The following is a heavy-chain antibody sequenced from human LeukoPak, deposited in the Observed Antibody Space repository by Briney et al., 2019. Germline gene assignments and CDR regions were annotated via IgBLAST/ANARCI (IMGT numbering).Heavy chain of an antibody. V-gene: IGHV3-21*01. J-gene: IGHJ4*02. CDR3: APKRDGCHCLHN. D-gene: IGHD5-24*01. Sequence: MPGGSLRLSCEASGFVFTDFNINWVRQAPGKGLEWISSISTSSQYIYYADSVRGRFTVSRDNAKNSVYLQVTSLRAEDTGVYYCAPKRDGCHCLHNWGQGTLVTVSS. CDR1: GFVFTDFN. CDR2: ISTSSQYI.